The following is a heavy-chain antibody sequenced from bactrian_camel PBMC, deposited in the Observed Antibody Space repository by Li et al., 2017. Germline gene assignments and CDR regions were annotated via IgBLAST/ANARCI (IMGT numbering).Heavy chain of an antibody. Sequence: HVQLVESGGGSVQAGGSLRLTCAASGFTYSQYCMGWFRQAPGQGREGVASLASDGSSIYANSLKGRFSISKDNAKDTLYLQMNSLKIEDTAVYYCALGSSRQATMTARGKGTQVTVS. CDR2: LASDGSS. V-gene: IGHV3S9*01. CDR1: GFTYSQYC. J-gene: IGHJ4*01. D-gene: IGHD3*01.